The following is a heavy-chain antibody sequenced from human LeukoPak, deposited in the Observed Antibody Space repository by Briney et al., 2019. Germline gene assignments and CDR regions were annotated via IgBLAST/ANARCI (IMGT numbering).Heavy chain of an antibody. Sequence: GGSLRLSCAASGFTFNTYGMSWVRQAPGKGLEWVSGINWNGGSTGYADSVKGRFTISRDNAKNSLYLQMNSLRAEDTALYYCAREPSDYYDSSGYQTYFDYWGQGTLVTVSS. V-gene: IGHV3-20*04. D-gene: IGHD3-22*01. CDR3: AREPSDYYDSSGYQTYFDY. J-gene: IGHJ4*02. CDR1: GFTFNTYG. CDR2: INWNGGST.